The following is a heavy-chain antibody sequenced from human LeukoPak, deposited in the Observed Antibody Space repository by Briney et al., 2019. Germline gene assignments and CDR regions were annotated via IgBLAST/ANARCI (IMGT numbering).Heavy chain of an antibody. V-gene: IGHV4-59*01. J-gene: IGHJ5*02. D-gene: IGHD1-26*01. CDR3: AREDGANWFDP. CDR2: IYYSGST. CDR1: GGSFSGYY. Sequence: SETLSLTCAVYGGSFSGYYWSWIRQPPGKGLEWIGYIYYSGSTNYNPSLKSRVTISVDTSKNQFSLKLSSVTAADTAVYYCAREDGANWFDPWGQGTLVTVSS.